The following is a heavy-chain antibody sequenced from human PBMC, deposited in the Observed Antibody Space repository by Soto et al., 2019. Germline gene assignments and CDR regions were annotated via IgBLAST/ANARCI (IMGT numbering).Heavy chain of an antibody. D-gene: IGHD1-26*01. J-gene: IGHJ3*01. V-gene: IGHV1-58*01. CDR3: ARHRRAIVATTDPLAI. CDR2: IVVGSGNT. Sequence: SVKVSCKASGFTFTSSAVQWVRQARGQRLEWIGWIVVGSGNTNYAQKFQERVTITRDMSTSTAYMELSSLKASDSATYYCARHRRAIVATTDPLAIWGQGTKVTVSS. CDR1: GFTFTSSA.